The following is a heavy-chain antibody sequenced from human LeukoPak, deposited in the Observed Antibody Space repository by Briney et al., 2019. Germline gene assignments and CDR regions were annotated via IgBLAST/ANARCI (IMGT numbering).Heavy chain of an antibody. D-gene: IGHD6-19*01. CDR3: ARPDSSGWYQGGTDAFDI. Sequence: PSETLSLTCTVSGGSISSSSYYWGWLRQPPGKGLEWIGSIYYSGSTYYNPSLKSRVTISVDTSKNQFSLKLSSVTAADTAVYYCARPDSSGWYQGGTDAFDIWGQGTMVTVSS. CDR1: GGSISSSSYY. CDR2: IYYSGST. V-gene: IGHV4-39*01. J-gene: IGHJ3*02.